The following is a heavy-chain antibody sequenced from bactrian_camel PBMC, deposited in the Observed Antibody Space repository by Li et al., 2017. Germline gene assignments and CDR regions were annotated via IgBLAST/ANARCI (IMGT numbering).Heavy chain of an antibody. CDR3: ATDFGGGYRQLGY. CDR1: GNTNGIVC. D-gene: IGHD7*01. V-gene: IGHV3S54*01. Sequence: HVQLVESGGGSVQVGGSLKLSCESSGNTNGIVCMAWFRQAPGKEREAVATIYAGGSTRYYADFAKGRFTVSQDNAQKPMYLQMNSLQTEDSGVYYCATDFGGGYRQLGYWGQGTQVTVS. CDR2: IYAGGSTR. J-gene: IGHJ6*01.